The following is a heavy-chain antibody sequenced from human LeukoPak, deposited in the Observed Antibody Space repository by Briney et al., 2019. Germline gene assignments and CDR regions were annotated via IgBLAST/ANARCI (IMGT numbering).Heavy chain of an antibody. V-gene: IGHV3-74*01. CDR2: INSDGSST. CDR3: AKSKDGMVRGERNDY. CDR1: GFTFISYW. J-gene: IGHJ4*02. D-gene: IGHD3-10*01. Sequence: GGSLRLSCAASGFTFISYWMHWVRQAPGKGLVWVSRINSDGSSTSYADSVKGRFTISRDNSKNTLYLQMNSLRAEDTAVYYCAKSKDGMVRGERNDYWGQGTLVTVSS.